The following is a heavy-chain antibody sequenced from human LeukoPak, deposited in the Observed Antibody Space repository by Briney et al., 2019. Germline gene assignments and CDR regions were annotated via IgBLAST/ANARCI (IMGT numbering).Heavy chain of an antibody. CDR3: AKATRRRHIVVVTAILAPDY. CDR1: GFTFSSYA. CDR2: ISGSGGST. J-gene: IGHJ4*02. Sequence: HSGGSLRLSCAASGFTFSSYAMSWVRQAPGKGLEWVSAISGSGGSTYYADSVKGRFTISRDNSKNTLYLQMNSLRAEDTGVYYCAKATRRRHIVVVTAILAPDYWGQGTLVTVSS. D-gene: IGHD2-21*02. V-gene: IGHV3-23*01.